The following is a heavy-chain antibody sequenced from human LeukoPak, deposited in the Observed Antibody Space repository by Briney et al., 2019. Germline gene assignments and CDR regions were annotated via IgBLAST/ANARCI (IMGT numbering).Heavy chain of an antibody. J-gene: IGHJ4*02. CDR2: ISGSGGGT. D-gene: IGHD3-22*01. CDR1: GISLSNYG. CDR3: AKRGVVIRVILVGFHKEAYYFDS. Sequence: QTGGSLRLSCAVAGISLSNYGMSWVRQAPGKELEWVAGISGSGGGTNYADSVKGRFTISRDNPKNTLYLQMNRLRAEDTAVYFCAKRGVVIRVILVGFHKEAYYFDSWGQGALVTVSS. V-gene: IGHV3-23*01.